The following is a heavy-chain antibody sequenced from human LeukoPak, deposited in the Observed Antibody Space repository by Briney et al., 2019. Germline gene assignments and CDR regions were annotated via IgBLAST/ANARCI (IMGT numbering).Heavy chain of an antibody. CDR3: AKTTTAQARLAEYYYDSSGYTPYYFDY. V-gene: IGHV3-33*06. Sequence: PGRSLRLSCAASGFTFSSYGMHWVRQAPGKGLEWVAVIWYDGSNEYYADSVKGRFTISRDNSKNTLYLQMNSLRAEDTAVYYCAKTTTAQARLAEYYYDSSGYTPYYFDYWGQGTLVTVSS. J-gene: IGHJ4*02. CDR1: GFTFSSYG. D-gene: IGHD3-22*01. CDR2: IWYDGSNE.